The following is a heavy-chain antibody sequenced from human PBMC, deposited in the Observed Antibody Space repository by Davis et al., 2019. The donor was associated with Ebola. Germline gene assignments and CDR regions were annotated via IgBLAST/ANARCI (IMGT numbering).Heavy chain of an antibody. J-gene: IGHJ4*02. V-gene: IGHV2-5*02. CDR2: IQYDDDR. Sequence: SGPPLAHLTHPLTLTCPLSGFSHTPSQAAMGWLGQPPGNAVVWHARIQYDDDRRYSPSLKNRLTITKDISKNQVVLTVTNVDPVDTATNYSAHEHRYNWETGHCDYWGKGTLVTVAS. CDR3: AHEHRYNWETGHCDY. D-gene: IGHD5-24*01. CDR1: GFSHTPSQAA.